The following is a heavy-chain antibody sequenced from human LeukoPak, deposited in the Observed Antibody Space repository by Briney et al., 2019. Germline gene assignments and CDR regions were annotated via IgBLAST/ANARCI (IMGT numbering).Heavy chain of an antibody. CDR3: AKDRVYADGLWDFDY. Sequence: GGSLRLSCIASGFTFNTYTMSWVRQAPGEGLKWVSGILVSGDTYYADSVKGRFTISRDNSKNTPYLQMNSLRADGTAVYYCAKDRVYADGLWDFDYWGQGTLVTVSS. J-gene: IGHJ4*02. D-gene: IGHD3-10*01. CDR2: ILVSGDT. V-gene: IGHV3-23*01. CDR1: GFTFNTYT.